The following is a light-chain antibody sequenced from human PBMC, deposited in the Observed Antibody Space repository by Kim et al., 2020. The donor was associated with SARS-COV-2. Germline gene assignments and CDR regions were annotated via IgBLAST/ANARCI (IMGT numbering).Light chain of an antibody. CDR1: ALPKKY. Sequence: SYELTQPPSVSVSPGQTARITCSGDALPKKYGYWYQQKPGQAPVLVIYKDRERPSGIPERFSGSNSGTTVTLTISGVQAGDEADYYCQSVDSSATHWVFGGGTQLTVL. CDR2: KDR. J-gene: IGLJ3*02. CDR3: QSVDSSATHWV. V-gene: IGLV3-25*03.